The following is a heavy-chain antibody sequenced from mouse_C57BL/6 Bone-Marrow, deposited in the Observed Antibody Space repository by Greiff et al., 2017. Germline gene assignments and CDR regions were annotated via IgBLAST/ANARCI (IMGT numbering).Heavy chain of an antibody. J-gene: IGHJ1*03. CDR2: IHPNSGST. V-gene: IGHV1-64*01. Sequence: QVQLKQPGAELVKPGASVKLSCKASGYTFTSYWMHWVKQRPGQGLEWIGMIHPNSGSTNYNEKFKGKATLTVDKSSSTAYMQLSSLTSEDSAVYYYARWDGYYWYFDVWGTGTTVTVSS. CDR1: GYTFTSYW. CDR3: ARWDGYYWYFDV. D-gene: IGHD2-3*01.